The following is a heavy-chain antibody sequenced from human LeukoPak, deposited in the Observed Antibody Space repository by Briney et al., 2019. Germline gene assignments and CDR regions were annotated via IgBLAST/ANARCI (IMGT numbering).Heavy chain of an antibody. CDR1: GFAFSYAW. CDR3: NVFWDAYNHHY. Sequence: KPGESLRLSCAASGFAFSYAWVNWVRQAPGKGLERVGRIRSKTDGGTTDYAGPMKGRFAMSRDDSKNTLDLQMSSLKTEDTGVYYCNVFWDAYNHHYWGQGTLVTVSS. V-gene: IGHV3-15*01. CDR2: IRSKTDGGTT. D-gene: IGHD5-24*01. J-gene: IGHJ4*02.